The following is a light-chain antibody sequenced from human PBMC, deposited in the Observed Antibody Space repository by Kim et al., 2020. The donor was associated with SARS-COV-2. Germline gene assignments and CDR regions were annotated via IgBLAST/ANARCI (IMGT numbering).Light chain of an antibody. CDR3: QSADSSGTYGV. CDR1: ALPKQY. Sequence: SYELTQPPSVSVSPGQTARITCSGDALPKQYAYWYQQKPGPAPVLVIYKDSERPSGIPERFSGSSSGTTVTLTISGVQAEDEADYYCQSADSSGTYGVFG. V-gene: IGLV3-25*03. J-gene: IGLJ3*02. CDR2: KDS.